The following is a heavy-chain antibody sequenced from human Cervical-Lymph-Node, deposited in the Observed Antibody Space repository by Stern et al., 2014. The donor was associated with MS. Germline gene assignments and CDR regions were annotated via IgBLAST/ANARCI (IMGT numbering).Heavy chain of an antibody. J-gene: IGHJ4*02. V-gene: IGHV3-30*03. Sequence: DQLVESGGGVVQPGRSLRLSCSPSGFAFSTYGMHWVRQAPGKGLEWVALISFDGAKTYYADSVKGRFPISRDNPKNTLYLQMKSLRGEDTAVYYCARGSDWYPLDYWGQGTLVTVSS. CDR3: ARGSDWYPLDY. D-gene: IGHD6-19*01. CDR1: GFAFSTYG. CDR2: ISFDGAKT.